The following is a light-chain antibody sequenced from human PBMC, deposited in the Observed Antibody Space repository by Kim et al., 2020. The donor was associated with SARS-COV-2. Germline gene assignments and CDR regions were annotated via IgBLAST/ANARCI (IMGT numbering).Light chain of an antibody. Sequence: VTISCSGSSSNIGAGDDVHWYQQLPGTAPKLLISDNNNRPSGVPDRFSGSKSGTSASLAITGLQPEDEADYYCQSFDSSLSGSVVFGGGTKVTVL. CDR1: SSNIGAGDD. CDR2: DNN. V-gene: IGLV1-40*01. CDR3: QSFDSSLSGSVV. J-gene: IGLJ2*01.